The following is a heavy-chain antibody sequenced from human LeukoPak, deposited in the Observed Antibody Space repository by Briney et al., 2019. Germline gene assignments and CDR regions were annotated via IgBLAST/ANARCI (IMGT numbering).Heavy chain of an antibody. CDR3: ARGLPKQWLVPDY. J-gene: IGHJ4*02. D-gene: IGHD6-19*01. V-gene: IGHV4-59*01. CDR1: GGSISSYY. Sequence: PSETLSLTCTVSGGSISSYYWSWIRQPPGKGLEWIGYIYYSGSTNYNPSLKSRVTISVDTSKNQFSLKLSSVTAADTAVYYCARGLPKQWLVPDYWGQGTLVTVSS. CDR2: IYYSGST.